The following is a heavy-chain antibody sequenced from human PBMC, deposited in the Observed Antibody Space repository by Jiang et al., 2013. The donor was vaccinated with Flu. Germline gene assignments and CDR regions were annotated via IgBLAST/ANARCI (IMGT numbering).Heavy chain of an antibody. D-gene: IGHD3-10*01. CDR2: MDTSGST. CDR3: ARGLWPMVRGVMLSSPESTNWFDP. CDR1: GGSISSGRYY. V-gene: IGHV4-61*02. J-gene: IGHJ5*02. Sequence: QVQLQESGPGLVKPSQTLSLTCTVSGGSISSGRYYWSWIRQPAGKGLEWIGRMDTSGSTHYNPSLKSRVTISVDTSKNQFSLKLRSVTAADTAVYYCARGLWPMVRGVMLSSPESTNWFDPWGQGTLVTVSS.